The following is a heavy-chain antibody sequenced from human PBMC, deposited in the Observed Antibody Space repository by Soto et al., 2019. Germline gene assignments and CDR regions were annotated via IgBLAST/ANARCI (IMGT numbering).Heavy chain of an antibody. J-gene: IGHJ4*02. CDR1: GGSISSYY. Sequence: NPSETLSLTCTVSGGSISSYYWSWIRQPPGKGLEWIGYIYYSGSTNYNPSLKSRVTISVDTSKNQFSLKLSSVTAADTAVYYCARCSGRGYYFDYWGQGTLVTVSS. V-gene: IGHV4-59*01. CDR2: IYYSGST. D-gene: IGHD6-19*01. CDR3: ARCSGRGYYFDY.